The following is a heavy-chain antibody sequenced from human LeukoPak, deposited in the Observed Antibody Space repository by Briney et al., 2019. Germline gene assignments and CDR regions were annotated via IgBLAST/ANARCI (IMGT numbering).Heavy chain of an antibody. Sequence: ASVKVSCKASGYTFTSYGISWVRQAPGQGLEWMGWISAYNGNTNYAQKLQGRATMTTDTSTSTAYMELRSLRSDDTAVYYCARAVYYYGSGSVYYYYGMDVWGQGTTVTVSS. D-gene: IGHD3-10*01. CDR3: ARAVYYYGSGSVYYYYGMDV. CDR1: GYTFTSYG. CDR2: ISAYNGNT. V-gene: IGHV1-18*01. J-gene: IGHJ6*02.